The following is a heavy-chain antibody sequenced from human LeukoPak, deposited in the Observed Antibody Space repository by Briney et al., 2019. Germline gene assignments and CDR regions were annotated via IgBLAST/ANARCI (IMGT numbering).Heavy chain of an antibody. CDR3: ARDNAVTLDY. CDR2: IRYDGSNK. CDR1: GFTFSSYG. Sequence: GGSLRLSCAASGFTFSSYGMHWVRQAPGKGLEWVAFIRYDGSNKYYADSVKGRFTISRDNSKNTLYLQMNSLRAEDTAVYYCARDNAVTLDYWGQGTLVTVSS. J-gene: IGHJ4*02. D-gene: IGHD6-19*01. V-gene: IGHV3-30*02.